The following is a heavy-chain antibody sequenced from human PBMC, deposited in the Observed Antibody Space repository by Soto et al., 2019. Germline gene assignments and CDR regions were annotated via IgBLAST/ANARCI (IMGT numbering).Heavy chain of an antibody. CDR1: GGSISSSNFY. CDR2: IYYNGSA. CDR3: ASLVGSGSYYYYYYYYGMDV. V-gene: IGHV4-39*01. D-gene: IGHD3-10*01. Sequence: PSETLSLTCTVSGGSISSSNFYWGWIRQPPEKGLEWIGTIYYNGSAYYNSSLKSRVTISVDTSRSQFSLKLNSVTAADTAVYYCASLVGSGSYYYYYYYYGMDVWGQGTTVTVSS. J-gene: IGHJ6*02.